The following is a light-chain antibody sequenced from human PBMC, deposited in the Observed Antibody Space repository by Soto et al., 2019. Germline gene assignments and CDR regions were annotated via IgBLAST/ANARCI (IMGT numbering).Light chain of an antibody. CDR2: DAS. V-gene: IGKV3D-11*01. CDR3: PQRNMWPIT. J-gene: IGKJ5*01. CDR1: RGVITN. Sequence: EIVRTQSPGSMSVALGERRIINKKASRGVITNLAWYQQKPGQAPRLLIFDASTRATGVPARFSGSGSGTDFTLTIGSLELEASPVYYCPQRNMWPITFGEGTRLEIK.